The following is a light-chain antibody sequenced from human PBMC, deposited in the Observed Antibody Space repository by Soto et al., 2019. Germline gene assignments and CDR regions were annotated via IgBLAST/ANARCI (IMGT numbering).Light chain of an antibody. Sequence: IVLTQSPGILSLSPGDRATLSCRASQSVSSSALAWYQQKPAQAPRLLVYGASNRATGLPDRFSGSGSGTDFTLTISSLEPEDFAFYFCQQYGDSPVTFGGGT. J-gene: IGKJ4*01. CDR2: GAS. V-gene: IGKV3-20*01. CDR3: QQYGDSPVT. CDR1: QSVSSSA.